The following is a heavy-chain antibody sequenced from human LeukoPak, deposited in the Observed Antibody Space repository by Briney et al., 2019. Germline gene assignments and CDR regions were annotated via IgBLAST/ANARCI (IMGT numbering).Heavy chain of an antibody. D-gene: IGHD4/OR15-4a*01. CDR2: IYYDDRT. V-gene: IGHV3-53*01. Sequence: GGSLRLSCTVSGFTVSDNSMSWVRQAPGKGLEWFSFIYYDDRTHYSDSVKGRFTISRDNSKNTLYLQMNSLRAEDTAVYYCARRAGAYSHPYDYWGQGTLVTVSS. CDR1: GFTVSDNS. J-gene: IGHJ4*02. CDR3: ARRAGAYSHPYDY.